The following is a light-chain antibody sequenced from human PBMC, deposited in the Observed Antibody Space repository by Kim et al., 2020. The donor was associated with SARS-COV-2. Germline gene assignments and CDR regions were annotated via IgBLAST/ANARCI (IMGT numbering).Light chain of an antibody. CDR1: QSVSSY. CDR2: DAS. J-gene: IGKJ2*01. V-gene: IGKV3-11*01. Sequence: PGERATLSCRASQSVSSYLAWYQQKPGQAPRLLIYDASNRATGIPARFSGSGSGTDFTLTISSLEPEDFAVYYCQQRSNWPPGYTFGQGTKLEIK. CDR3: QQRSNWPPGYT.